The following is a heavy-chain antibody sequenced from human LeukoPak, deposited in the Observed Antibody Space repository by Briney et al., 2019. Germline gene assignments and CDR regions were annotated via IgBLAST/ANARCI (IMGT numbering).Heavy chain of an antibody. D-gene: IGHD4-17*01. CDR1: GDSISTNY. V-gene: IGHV4-59*01. CDR2: IYDSGST. Sequence: SETLSLTCTVSGDSISTNYWTWIRQPPGKRLEWIGYIYDSGSTKYNPSLKSRATISVDTSKNQFSLKLSSVTAADTAVYYCARDRQATTAYDAFDIWGQGTMVTVSS. CDR3: ARDRQATTAYDAFDI. J-gene: IGHJ3*02.